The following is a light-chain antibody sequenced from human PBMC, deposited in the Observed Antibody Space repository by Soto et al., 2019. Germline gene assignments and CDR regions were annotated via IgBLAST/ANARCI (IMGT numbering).Light chain of an antibody. CDR2: AAS. V-gene: IGKV1-17*01. CDR1: QGIRNG. CDR3: QQYNTYRA. J-gene: IGKJ1*01. Sequence: DIQITQSPSALSASVGDRVTITFRASQGIRNGLGWYQQKPGKAPKRLIYAASSLVSGVPSRFSGSGSGTEFTLTISSLQPDDFATYYCQQYNTYRAFGQGTKVDIK.